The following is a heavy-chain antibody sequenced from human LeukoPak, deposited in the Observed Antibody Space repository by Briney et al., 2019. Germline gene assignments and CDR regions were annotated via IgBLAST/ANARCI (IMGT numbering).Heavy chain of an antibody. Sequence: GESLKISCAASGFTFSSYWMSWLRQAPGKGLEWVATISQDGREKFYVDSAKGRFTVSRDNAKTSLFLQMNSLRAEDTAVYYCAREANARFDYWGQGTLVTVSS. CDR3: AREANARFDY. D-gene: IGHD1-1*01. V-gene: IGHV3-7*01. CDR1: GFTFSSYW. CDR2: ISQDGREK. J-gene: IGHJ4*02.